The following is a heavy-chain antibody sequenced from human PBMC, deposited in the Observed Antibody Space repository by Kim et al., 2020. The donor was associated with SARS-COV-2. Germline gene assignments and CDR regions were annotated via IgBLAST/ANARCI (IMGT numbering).Heavy chain of an antibody. CDR2: IIPIFGIA. V-gene: IGHV1-69*04. CDR1: GGTFSSYA. D-gene: IGHD2-8*01. Sequence: SVKVSCKASGGTFSSYAISWVRQAPGQGLEWMGRIIPIFGIANYAQKFQGRVTITADKSTSTVYMELSSLRSEDTAVYYCASPYGVEDAFDIWGQGTMVTVSS. J-gene: IGHJ3*02. CDR3: ASPYGVEDAFDI.